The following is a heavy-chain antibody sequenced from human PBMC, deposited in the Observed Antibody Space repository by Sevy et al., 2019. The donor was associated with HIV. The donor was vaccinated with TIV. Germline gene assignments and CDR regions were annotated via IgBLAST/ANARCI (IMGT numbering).Heavy chain of an antibody. CDR2: IWYDGSNK. D-gene: IGHD6-19*01. CDR3: ARDRVLQWLEDYYYGMDV. V-gene: IGHV3-33*01. CDR1: GFTFSSYG. J-gene: IGHJ6*02. Sequence: GGSLRLSCAASGFTFSSYGMHWVRQAPGKGLEWVAVIWYDGSNKYYADSVKGRFTISRDNSKNTLYLQMNSLRAEDKAVYYCARDRVLQWLEDYYYGMDVWGQGTTVTVSS.